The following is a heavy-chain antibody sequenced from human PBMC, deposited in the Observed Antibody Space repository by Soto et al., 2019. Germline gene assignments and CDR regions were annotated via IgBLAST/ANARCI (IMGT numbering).Heavy chain of an antibody. J-gene: IGHJ5*02. V-gene: IGHV1-69*13. D-gene: IGHD3-22*01. CDR1: GGTFSSYA. CDR2: IIPIFGTA. Sequence: SVKVSCKSSGGTFSSYAISWVRQAPGQGLEWMGGIIPIFGTANYAQKFQGRVTITADESTSTAYMELSSLRSEDTAVYYCARMSSGHTNWFDPWGQGTLVTVSS. CDR3: ARMSSGHTNWFDP.